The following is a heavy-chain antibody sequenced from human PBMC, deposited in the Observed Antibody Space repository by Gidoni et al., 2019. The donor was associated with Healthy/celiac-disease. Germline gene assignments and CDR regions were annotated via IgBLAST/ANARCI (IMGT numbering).Heavy chain of an antibody. CDR3: ADGIGATSDL. CDR1: GFTFSIYA. CDR2: ISVSVGST. D-gene: IGHD1-26*01. J-gene: IGHJ5*02. V-gene: IGHV3-23*01. Sequence: EVQLLESGGGLVQPGGSMRLSCAASGFTFSIYAMSWVRQAPGKGLEWVSAISVSVGSTYYSDSVKGRFTISRDNSKNTLYLQMNSLRAEDTAVYYCADGIGATSDLWGQGTLVTVSS.